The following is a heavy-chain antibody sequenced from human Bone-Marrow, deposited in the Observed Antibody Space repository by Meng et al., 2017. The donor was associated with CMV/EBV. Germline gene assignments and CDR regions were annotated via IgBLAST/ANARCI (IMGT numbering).Heavy chain of an antibody. J-gene: IGHJ4*02. V-gene: IGHV3-30*14. D-gene: IGHD3-22*01. Sequence: GESLKISCAVSGFTFFSYAMHWVRQAPGKGLEWVAVISYDGGNKYYADFVKGRFTISRDNSKNTLDLQMNSLRDEDTAVYYCARGGGYYAIDYWGQGTLVTVSS. CDR2: ISYDGGNK. CDR1: GFTFFSYA. CDR3: ARGGGYYAIDY.